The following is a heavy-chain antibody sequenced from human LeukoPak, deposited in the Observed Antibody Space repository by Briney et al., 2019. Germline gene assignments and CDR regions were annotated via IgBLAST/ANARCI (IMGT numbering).Heavy chain of an antibody. D-gene: IGHD1-26*01. CDR1: GYIFISYY. Sequence: ASVKVSIKASGYIFISYYMHWVRQAPGQGLEWMGIINPSGGSTSYAQKFQGRVTMARDTSTSTVYMELSSLRSEDTAVYYCARSFIVGATSGYYFKYWGQGTLVTVSS. J-gene: IGHJ4*02. V-gene: IGHV1-46*01. CDR2: INPSGGST. CDR3: ARSFIVGATSGYYFKY.